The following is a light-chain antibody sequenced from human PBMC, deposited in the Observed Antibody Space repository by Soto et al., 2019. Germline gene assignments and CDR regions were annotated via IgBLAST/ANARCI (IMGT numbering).Light chain of an antibody. CDR2: GAS. Sequence: ELVLTQSPGTLSLSPGERATLSCRASQSVSSSFLAWYQQKPGQAPRLLIYGASSRATGIPDRFSGSGSGTDFTLTISRLEPEDFAVYYCQHYDSSPWTFGQGTKVEIK. V-gene: IGKV3-20*01. CDR1: QSVSSSF. CDR3: QHYDSSPWT. J-gene: IGKJ1*01.